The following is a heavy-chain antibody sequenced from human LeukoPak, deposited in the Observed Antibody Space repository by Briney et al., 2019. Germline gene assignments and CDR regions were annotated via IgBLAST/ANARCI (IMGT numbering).Heavy chain of an antibody. CDR2: IDPSDSYT. J-gene: IGHJ4*02. CDR3: AILSYNWNDGDY. V-gene: IGHV5-10-1*01. D-gene: IGHD1-1*01. CDR1: GSTFTSYW. Sequence: GESLKISCQGSGSTFTSYWISWARQLPGKGLEWMGRIDPSDSYTNYSPSFQGHVTISADNSISTAYLQWSSLKASDTAMYYCAILSYNWNDGDYWGQGTLVSVSS.